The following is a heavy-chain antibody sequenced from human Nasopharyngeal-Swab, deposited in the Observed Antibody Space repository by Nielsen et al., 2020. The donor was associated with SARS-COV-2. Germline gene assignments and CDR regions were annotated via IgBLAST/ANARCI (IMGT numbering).Heavy chain of an antibody. CDR1: GYTFTSYG. J-gene: IGHJ4*02. CDR2: ISAYNGNI. D-gene: IGHD3-3*01. V-gene: IGHV1-18*01. Sequence: ASVKVSCKASGYTFTSYGISWVRQAPGQGLEWMGWISAYNGNINYAQKLQGRVTMTTDTSTSTAYTELRSLRSADTAVYYCARDDSSNYDFWSGYYTSFDYWGQGTLVTVSS. CDR3: ARDDSSNYDFWSGYYTSFDY.